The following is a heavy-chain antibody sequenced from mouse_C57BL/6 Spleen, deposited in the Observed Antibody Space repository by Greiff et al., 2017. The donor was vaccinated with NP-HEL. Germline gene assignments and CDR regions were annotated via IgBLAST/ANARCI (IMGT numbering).Heavy chain of an antibody. CDR3: ARDYDYDVWFAY. V-gene: IGHV5-6*02. Sequence: EVMLVESGGDLVKPGGSLKLSCAASGFTFSSYGMSWVRQTPDKRLEWVATISSGGSYTYYPDSLKGRFTISRDNAKNTLYLQMSSLKSEDTAMYYCARDYDYDVWFAYWGQGTLVTVSA. CDR2: ISSGGSYT. J-gene: IGHJ3*01. D-gene: IGHD2-4*01. CDR1: GFTFSSYG.